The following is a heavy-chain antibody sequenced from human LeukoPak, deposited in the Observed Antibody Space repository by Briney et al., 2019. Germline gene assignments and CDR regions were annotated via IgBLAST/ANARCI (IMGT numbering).Heavy chain of an antibody. D-gene: IGHD6-6*01. CDR1: GGSISSYY. Sequence: SETLSLTCTVSGGSISSYYWSWIRQPAGKGLEWIGRIYTSGSTNYNPSLKSRVTMSVDTSKNQFSLKLSSVTAADTAVYYCARTRIAARLAWFDPWGQGTLVTVSS. J-gene: IGHJ5*02. V-gene: IGHV4-4*07. CDR3: ARTRIAARLAWFDP. CDR2: IYTSGST.